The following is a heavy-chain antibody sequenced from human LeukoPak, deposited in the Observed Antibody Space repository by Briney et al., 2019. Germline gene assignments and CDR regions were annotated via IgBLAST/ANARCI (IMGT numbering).Heavy chain of an antibody. Sequence: SETQSLTCAVYGGSFSGYYWSWIRQPPGKGLEWIGEINHSGSTNYNPSLKSRVTISVDTSKNQFSLKLSSVTAADTAVYYCARAYPNRLKAAAGTSPYCYYYMDVWGKGTTVTVSS. CDR2: INHSGST. D-gene: IGHD6-13*01. CDR3: ARAYPNRLKAAAGTSPYCYYYMDV. CDR1: GGSFSGYY. V-gene: IGHV4-34*01. J-gene: IGHJ6*03.